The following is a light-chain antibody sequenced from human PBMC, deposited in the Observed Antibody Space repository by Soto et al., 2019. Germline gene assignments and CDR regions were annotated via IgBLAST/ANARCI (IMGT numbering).Light chain of an antibody. V-gene: IGKV3-15*01. CDR1: QSVSSS. J-gene: IGKJ4*02. CDR2: DAS. Sequence: EIVMTQSPATLSVSPGDRATLSCRASQSVSSSLAWYQQIPGQAPRLLIYDASTRATGIPARFGGSGSGTEFTRTISSLQSEDFAVYDCQQYNNWPPLTFGGGTKVELK. CDR3: QQYNNWPPLT.